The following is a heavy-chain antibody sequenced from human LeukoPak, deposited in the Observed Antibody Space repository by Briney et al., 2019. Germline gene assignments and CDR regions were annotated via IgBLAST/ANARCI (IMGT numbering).Heavy chain of an antibody. CDR3: ARGSPWVLRYFDGNWFDP. J-gene: IGHJ5*02. Sequence: TGGSLRLSCAASGFTFSSYAMSWVRQAPGKGLEWVANIKQDGSEKYYVDSVKGRFTISRDNAKNSLYLQMNSLRAEDTAVYYCARGSPWVLRYFDGNWFDPWGQGTLVTVSS. D-gene: IGHD3-9*01. CDR2: IKQDGSEK. V-gene: IGHV3-7*01. CDR1: GFTFSSYA.